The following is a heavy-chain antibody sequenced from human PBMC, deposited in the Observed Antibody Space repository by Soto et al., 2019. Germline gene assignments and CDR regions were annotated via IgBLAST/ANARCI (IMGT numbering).Heavy chain of an antibody. D-gene: IGHD2-15*01. Sequence: QVQLQESGPGLVKPSQTLSLTCTVSGGSIISGGYYWSWIRQHPGKGLEWIGYIYYSGNTYYNPSVKSRVTISVDTSKNQFFLELSSVTAADTAVYYCARVRAALVDSWGQGTLVTVSS. CDR3: ARVRAALVDS. CDR2: IYYSGNT. V-gene: IGHV4-31*03. J-gene: IGHJ4*02. CDR1: GGSIISGGYY.